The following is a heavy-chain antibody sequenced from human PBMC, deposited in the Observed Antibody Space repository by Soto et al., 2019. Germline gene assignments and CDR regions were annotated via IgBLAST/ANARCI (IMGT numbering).Heavy chain of an antibody. J-gene: IGHJ6*02. D-gene: IGHD3-3*01. Sequence: SETLSLTCTVSGGSISSSSYYWGWIRQPPGKGLEWIGSIYYSGSTYYNPSLKSRVTISVDTSKNQFSLKLSSVTTADTAVYYCARQNTIFGEDSIYYYYYYGMDVWGQGTMVTVSS. CDR1: GGSISSSSYY. CDR3: ARQNTIFGEDSIYYYYYYGMDV. CDR2: IYYSGST. V-gene: IGHV4-39*01.